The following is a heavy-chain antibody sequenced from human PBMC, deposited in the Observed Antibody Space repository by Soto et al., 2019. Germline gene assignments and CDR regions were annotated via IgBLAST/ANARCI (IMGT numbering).Heavy chain of an antibody. J-gene: IGHJ4*02. CDR2: INHSGST. CDR3: ARGISSSPTFDY. V-gene: IGHV4-34*01. D-gene: IGHD6-13*01. CDR1: GGSFSGYY. Sequence: SETLSLTCAVYGGSFSGYYWSWIRQPPGKGLEWIGEINHSGSTNYNPSLKSRVTISVDTSKNQFSLKLSSVTAADTAVYYCARGISSSPTFDYWGQGTLVTVSS.